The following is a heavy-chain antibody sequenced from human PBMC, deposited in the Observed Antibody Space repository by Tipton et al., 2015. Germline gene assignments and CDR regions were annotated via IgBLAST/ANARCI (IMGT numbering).Heavy chain of an antibody. CDR2: IHHGGST. J-gene: IGHJ4*02. V-gene: IGHV4-4*02. CDR1: GDSISSSNW. CDR3: ARADYDDFFDY. D-gene: IGHD4-17*01. Sequence: TLSLTCSVSGDSISSSNWWSWVRQPPGKGLEWIGEIHHGGSTNYNPSLKSRVTMSVDTSKNQFSLHLSSVTAADTAVYYCARADYDDFFDYWGQGTLVTVSS.